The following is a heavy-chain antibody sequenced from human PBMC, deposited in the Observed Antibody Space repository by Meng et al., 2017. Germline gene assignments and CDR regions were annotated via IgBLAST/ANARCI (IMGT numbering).Heavy chain of an antibody. J-gene: IGHJ4*02. Sequence: QGQLVQSGAEVKKPGASVKGSCNASAHTLASYGFAWVRQAPGQGLEWMGWINAYNGYTDYAQKFLGRVTLTTDTSTNTGYMELRSLTSDDTAVYYCATRGNPYLDCWGQGTLVTVSS. V-gene: IGHV1-18*01. CDR3: ATRGNPYLDC. CDR1: AHTLASYG. CDR2: INAYNGYT.